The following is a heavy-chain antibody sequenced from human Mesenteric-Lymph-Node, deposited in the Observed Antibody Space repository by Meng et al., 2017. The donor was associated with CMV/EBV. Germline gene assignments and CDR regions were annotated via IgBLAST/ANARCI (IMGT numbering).Heavy chain of an antibody. CDR1: GGSFSGYY. V-gene: IGHV4-34*01. J-gene: IGHJ4*02. CDR3: ARHQRWLKSEGGFNY. D-gene: IGHD4-23*01. CDR2: INHSGST. Sequence: GQEQSWGADLLTPSETLSLTCAVYGGSFSGYYWSWIRQPPGKGLEWIGEINHSGSTNYNPSLKSRVTISVDTSKNQFSLKLSSVTAADTAVYYCARHQRWLKSEGGFNYWGQGTLVTVSS.